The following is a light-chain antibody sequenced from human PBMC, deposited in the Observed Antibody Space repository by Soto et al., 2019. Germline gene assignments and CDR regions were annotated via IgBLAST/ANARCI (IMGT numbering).Light chain of an antibody. CDR2: DVS. CDR3: CSYARGSTYV. Sequence: QSVLTQPASVSGSPGQSITISCTGTSSDVGGYNYVSWYQQHPGKAPKFMIYDVSNRPSGVSNRFSGSKSGNTASLTISGLQAEDEADYYCCSYARGSTYVFGTGTKVTVL. J-gene: IGLJ1*01. CDR1: SSDVGGYNY. V-gene: IGLV2-14*01.